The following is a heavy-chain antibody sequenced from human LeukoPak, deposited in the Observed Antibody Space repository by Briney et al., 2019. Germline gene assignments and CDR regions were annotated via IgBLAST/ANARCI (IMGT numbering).Heavy chain of an antibody. CDR2: INAGNGDT. J-gene: IGHJ4*02. CDR3: ARDDCGDTCYPGGY. D-gene: IGHD2-21*01. Sequence: ASVKVSCKASGYTVTNYVVHWVRQAPGQRPEWMGWINAGNGDTKYSQNIQGRVTITRDTSASTAYMELSSLTSEDTALYYCARDDCGDTCYPGGYWGQGTLVTVSS. V-gene: IGHV1-3*01. CDR1: GYTVTNYV.